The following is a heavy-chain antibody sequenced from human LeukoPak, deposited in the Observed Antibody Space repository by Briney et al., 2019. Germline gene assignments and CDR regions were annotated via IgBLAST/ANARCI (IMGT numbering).Heavy chain of an antibody. CDR3: ARSPCDAGTCPNWLDS. D-gene: IGHD1-1*01. V-gene: IGHV3-66*02. Sequence: GGSLRLSCAASGFTVGTNYMTWVRQAPGKGLEWVSVIYGAGTTYYADSVRGRFTISRDNSKNTLYLLMNSLINEDTAVYYCARSPCDAGTCPNWLDSWGQGTPVTVSS. CDR1: GFTVGTNY. CDR2: IYGAGTT. J-gene: IGHJ5*01.